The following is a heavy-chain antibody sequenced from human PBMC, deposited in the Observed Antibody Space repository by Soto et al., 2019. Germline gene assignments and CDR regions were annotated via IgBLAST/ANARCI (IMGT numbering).Heavy chain of an antibody. V-gene: IGHV3-74*01. Sequence: GGSLRLSCEVSGFSFSDFWMHWVRQPPVKGLVWVSRINSDGSSTAYADVVKGRFPISRDNAKNTLYLQLNSLRAEDTAVYYCATAKYSYDSSGYPRYYFAYSCRGTLVTVSS. CDR3: ATAKYSYDSSGYPRYYFAY. D-gene: IGHD3-22*01. CDR2: INSDGSST. CDR1: GFSFSDFW. J-gene: IGHJ4*02.